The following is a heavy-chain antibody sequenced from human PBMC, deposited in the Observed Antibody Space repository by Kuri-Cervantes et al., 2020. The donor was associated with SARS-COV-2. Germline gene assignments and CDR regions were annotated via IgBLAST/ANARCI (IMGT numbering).Heavy chain of an antibody. J-gene: IGHJ4*02. Sequence: GESLKISCAGSGFTFSAHGMTWVRQTPGKGLEWVSVLTGSGTSTFYADSVKGRFTISRDNSENTLYLQMNNLRVDDTATYYCAKTLFGVGATYFDDWGQGTLVTVSS. D-gene: IGHD1-26*01. V-gene: IGHV3-23*01. CDR3: AKTLFGVGATYFDD. CDR2: LTGSGTST. CDR1: GFTFSAHG.